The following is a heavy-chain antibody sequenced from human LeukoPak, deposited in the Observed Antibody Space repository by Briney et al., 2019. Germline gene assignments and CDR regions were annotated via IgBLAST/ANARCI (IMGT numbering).Heavy chain of an antibody. V-gene: IGHV4-61*02. D-gene: IGHD1-26*01. CDR1: GGSISSGSYY. CDR3: ARRGGDRYSGSYYHDAFDI. J-gene: IGHJ3*02. CDR2: IYTSGST. Sequence: ASETLSLTCTVSGGSISSGSYYWSWIRQPAGKGLEWIGRIYTSGSTNYNPSLKSRVTISVDTSKNQFSLKLSSVTAADTAVYYCARRGGDRYSGSYYHDAFDIWGQGTMVTVSS.